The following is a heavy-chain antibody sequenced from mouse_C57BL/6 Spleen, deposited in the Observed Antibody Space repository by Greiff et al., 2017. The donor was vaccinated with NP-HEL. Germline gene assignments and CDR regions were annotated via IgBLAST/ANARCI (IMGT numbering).Heavy chain of an antibody. CDR3: ARRDDYDPYYYAMDY. Sequence: EVKLVESGGGLVQPGGSLKLSCAASGFTFSDYGMAWVRQAPRKGPEWVAFISNLAYSIYYADTVTGRFTISRENAKNTLYLEMSSLRSEDTAMYYCARRDDYDPYYYAMDYWGQGTSVTVSS. D-gene: IGHD2-4*01. CDR1: GFTFSDYG. J-gene: IGHJ4*01. V-gene: IGHV5-15*01. CDR2: ISNLAYSI.